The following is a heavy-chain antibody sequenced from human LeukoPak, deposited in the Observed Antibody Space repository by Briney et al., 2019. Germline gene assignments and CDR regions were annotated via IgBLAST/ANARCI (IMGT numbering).Heavy chain of an antibody. V-gene: IGHV1-8*01. CDR1: GYTFISYD. J-gene: IGHJ3*02. D-gene: IGHD6-6*01. Sequence: ASVKVSCMASGYTFISYDINWVRQAPGQGLEWMGWMNPKSGYTDYAQKFQGRVITTRNTSISTAYMELRNLTSEDTAVYYCARGRAVRQSEAFDIWGQGTMVTFSS. CDR2: MNPKSGYT. CDR3: ARGRAVRQSEAFDI.